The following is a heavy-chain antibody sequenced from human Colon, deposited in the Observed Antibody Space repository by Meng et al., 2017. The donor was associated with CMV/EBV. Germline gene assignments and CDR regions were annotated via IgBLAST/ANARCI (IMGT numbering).Heavy chain of an antibody. CDR3: AKPRGAGS. D-gene: IGHD6-19*01. CDR2: ISGSGGST. V-gene: IGHV3-23*01. CDR1: GFIFSNYV. J-gene: IGHJ5*02. Sequence: EVQLLESGGGWVQPGGSLRLSCAASGFIFSNYVMGWVRQAPGKGLEWVSSISGSGGSTYYADSVKGRFTISRDNSKKTLYLQMNSLRAEDTAVYYCAKPRGAGSWGRGTLVTVSS.